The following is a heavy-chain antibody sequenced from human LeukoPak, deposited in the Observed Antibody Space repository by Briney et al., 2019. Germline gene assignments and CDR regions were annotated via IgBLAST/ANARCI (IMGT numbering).Heavy chain of an antibody. CDR2: IIPIFGTA. J-gene: IGHJ4*02. D-gene: IGHD1-26*01. Sequence: SVKVSCKASGGTFSSYAISWVRQAPGQGLEWMGGIIPIFGTANYAQKFQGRVTITADESTSTAYMELSRLRSDDTAVYYCTSGELLYYDYWGQGTLVTVSS. CDR3: TSGELLYYDY. CDR1: GGTFSSYA. V-gene: IGHV1-69*01.